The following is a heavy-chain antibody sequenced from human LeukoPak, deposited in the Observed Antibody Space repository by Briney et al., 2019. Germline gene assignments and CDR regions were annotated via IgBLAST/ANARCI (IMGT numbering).Heavy chain of an antibody. V-gene: IGHV3-7*01. Sequence: GGSLRLSCAASGFTFSNYWMSWVRQAPGKGLKWVANIEQDGSEKYYVDSVKGRFTISRDNAKNSLYLQMNSLRAEDTAVYHCARFGSVAGSPVAFDIWGQGTMVTVSS. CDR1: GFTFSNYW. J-gene: IGHJ3*02. D-gene: IGHD6-19*01. CDR3: ARFGSVAGSPVAFDI. CDR2: IEQDGSEK.